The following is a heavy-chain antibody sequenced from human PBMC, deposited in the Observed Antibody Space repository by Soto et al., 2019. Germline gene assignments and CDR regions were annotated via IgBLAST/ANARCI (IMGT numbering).Heavy chain of an antibody. V-gene: IGHV6-1*01. Sequence: SQTLSLTCAISGDSVSSNNAAWNWIRQSPSRGLEWLGRAYYRSKWYNHYAVSVKSRITVNPDTSKNQFSLQLNSVTPEDTAVYYCASFGRGEYDSSGYLTFDYWGQGTLVTVSS. CDR1: GDSVSSNNAA. CDR2: AYYRSKWYN. D-gene: IGHD3-22*01. CDR3: ASFGRGEYDSSGYLTFDY. J-gene: IGHJ4*02.